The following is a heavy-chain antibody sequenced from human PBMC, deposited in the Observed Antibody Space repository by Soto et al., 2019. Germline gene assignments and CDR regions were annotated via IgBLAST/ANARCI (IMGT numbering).Heavy chain of an antibody. V-gene: IGHV1-8*01. CDR2: MNPNSGHT. CDR1: GYTFPSYD. Sequence: QVQLVQSGAEVKKPGASVKVTYKASGYTFPSYDINWVRQATGQGLEWMGWMNPNSGHTGFAHKFQGRVTMTRNTSISTAYMELSSLRSEDTAIYYCARGRGGYCSSTSCLFDLWGRGTLVTVSS. J-gene: IGHJ2*01. D-gene: IGHD2-2*01. CDR3: ARGRGGYCSSTSCLFDL.